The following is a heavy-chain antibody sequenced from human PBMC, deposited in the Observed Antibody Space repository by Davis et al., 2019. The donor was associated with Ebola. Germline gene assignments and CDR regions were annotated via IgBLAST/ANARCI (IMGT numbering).Heavy chain of an antibody. J-gene: IGHJ4*02. CDR2: IYYSGST. CDR1: GGSISSYY. Sequence: SETLSLTCTVSGGSISSYYWSWIRQPPGKGLEWIGYIYYSGSTYYNPSLKSRVTISVDTSKNQFSLKLSSVTAADTAVYYCASLEGTVDYWGQGTLVTVSS. V-gene: IGHV4-59*08. CDR3: ASLEGTVDY. D-gene: IGHD1-1*01.